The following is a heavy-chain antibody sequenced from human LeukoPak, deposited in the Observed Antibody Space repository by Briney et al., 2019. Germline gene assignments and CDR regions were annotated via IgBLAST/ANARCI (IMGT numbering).Heavy chain of an antibody. CDR2: ISSSSSYI. J-gene: IGHJ5*02. Sequence: GGSLRLSCAASGFTFSSYSMKWVRQAPGKGLEWVSSISSSSSYIYYADSVKGRFTISRDNAKNSLYLQMNSLRAEDTAVYYCARVDSGYDFRWFDPWGQGTLVTVSS. D-gene: IGHD5-12*01. CDR3: ARVDSGYDFRWFDP. CDR1: GFTFSSYS. V-gene: IGHV3-21*01.